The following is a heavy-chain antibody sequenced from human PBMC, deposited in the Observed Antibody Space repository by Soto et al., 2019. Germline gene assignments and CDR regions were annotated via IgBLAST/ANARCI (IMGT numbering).Heavy chain of an antibody. V-gene: IGHV3-7*01. Sequence: QLVESGGALVQPGGSLRLSCAASGFTLSVYWMNWVRQAPGKGLEWVANIKQDGSERNYVDSVKGRFTISRDNAKNSLYLQMTSLGADDTAVYYCLIITSAFGICGQGTLVTVSS. J-gene: IGHJ3*02. CDR3: LIITSAFGI. CDR2: IKQDGSER. D-gene: IGHD3-3*01. CDR1: GFTLSVYW.